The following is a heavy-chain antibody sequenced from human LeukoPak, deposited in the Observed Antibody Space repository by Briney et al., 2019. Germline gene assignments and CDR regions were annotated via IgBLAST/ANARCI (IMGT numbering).Heavy chain of an antibody. CDR3: ARGVLGRYYYYGMDV. D-gene: IGHD3-16*01. Sequence: GGSLRLSCAASGFTFSSYAMHWVRQAPGKGLEYVSAISSNGGSTYYADSVKGRFTISRDNSKNTLYLQMGSLRAEDMAVYYCARGVLGRYYYYGMDVWGQGTTVTVSS. J-gene: IGHJ6*02. CDR2: ISSNGGST. V-gene: IGHV3-64*02. CDR1: GFTFSSYA.